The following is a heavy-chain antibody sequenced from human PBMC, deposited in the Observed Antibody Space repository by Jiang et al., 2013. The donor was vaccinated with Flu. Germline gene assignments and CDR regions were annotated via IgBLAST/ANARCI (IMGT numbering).Heavy chain of an antibody. CDR1: GGSFSGYY. CDR2: INHSGST. D-gene: IGHD5-18*01. Sequence: LLKPSETLSLTCAVYGGSFSGYYWSWIRQPPGKGLEWIGEINHSGSTNYNPSLKSRVTISVDTSKNQFSLKLSSVTAADTAVYYCASPGYSYALGRFDYWGQGTLVTVSS. V-gene: IGHV4-34*01. CDR3: ASPGYSYALGRFDY. J-gene: IGHJ4*02.